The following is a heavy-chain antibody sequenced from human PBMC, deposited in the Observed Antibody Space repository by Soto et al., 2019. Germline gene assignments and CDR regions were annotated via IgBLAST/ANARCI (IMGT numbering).Heavy chain of an antibody. CDR1: GYTFTSYY. CDR3: ARDRGLGGSYYYMDV. V-gene: IGHV1-2*04. D-gene: IGHD3-16*01. J-gene: IGHJ6*03. CDR2: INPSRCCT. Sequence: GASVKVSCKASGYTFTSYYMHWVRQAPGQGLEWMGKINPSRCCTNYAQKFQGWVTMTRDTSISTAYMELSRLRSDDTAVYYCARDRGLGGSYYYMDVWAKGPRSPSP.